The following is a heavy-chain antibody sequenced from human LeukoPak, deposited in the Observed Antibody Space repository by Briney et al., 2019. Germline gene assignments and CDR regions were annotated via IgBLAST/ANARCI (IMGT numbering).Heavy chain of an antibody. V-gene: IGHV4-31*03. CDR2: IYYSGST. Sequence: SQTLSLTCTVSGGSISSGGYYWSWIRQHPGKGLEWIGYIYYSGSTYYNPSLKSRVTISVDTSKNQFSLKLSSVTAADTAVYYCTIVLINGGGSFDYWGQGTLVTVSS. D-gene: IGHD2-8*01. CDR1: GGSISSGGYY. CDR3: TIVLINGGGSFDY. J-gene: IGHJ4*02.